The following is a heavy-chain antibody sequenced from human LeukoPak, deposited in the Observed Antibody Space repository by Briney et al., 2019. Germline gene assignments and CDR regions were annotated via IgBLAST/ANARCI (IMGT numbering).Heavy chain of an antibody. D-gene: IGHD4-11*01. CDR1: GGSINSNLDY. Sequence: PSETLSLTYTVSGGSINSNLDYWGWLRQPPGKGLDWIGSLYYSGTTYYNPSLESRVTISVDTSKNQFSLKLSSVTAADTAVYYCARNRPDYGNPWAWPYWGQGTLVTVSS. J-gene: IGHJ4*02. CDR2: LYYSGTT. V-gene: IGHV4-39*01. CDR3: ARNRPDYGNPWAWPY.